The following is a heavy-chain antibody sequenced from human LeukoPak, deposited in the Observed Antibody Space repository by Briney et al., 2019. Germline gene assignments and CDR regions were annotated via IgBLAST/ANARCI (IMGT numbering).Heavy chain of an antibody. CDR2: ISNSGGST. Sequence: GGSLRLSCAASGFTFNTYTMYWDRQAPGKVLEWVSGISNSGGSTYYADSVKGRFTISRDNSKNTLYLQMNSLRAEDTALYYCAKGLERESRLDSWGQGTLVTVSS. V-gene: IGHV3-23*01. J-gene: IGHJ4*02. D-gene: IGHD1-1*01. CDR1: GFTFNTYT. CDR3: AKGLERESRLDS.